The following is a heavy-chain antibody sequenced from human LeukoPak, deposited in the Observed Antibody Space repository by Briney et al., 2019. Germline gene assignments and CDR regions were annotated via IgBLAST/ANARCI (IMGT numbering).Heavy chain of an antibody. J-gene: IGHJ4*02. CDR1: GGSISNYY. CDR2: LYYSGST. V-gene: IGHV4-59*01. D-gene: IGHD3-10*01. Sequence: TSSETLSLTCTVSGGSISNYYWSWIRQPPGQGLEWLGYLYYSGSTNYNPSLKSRVTISGDTSKNQFSLKLTSVTAADTAVYYCARGLGSRYYFNSWGQGTLVTVSS. CDR3: ARGLGSRYYFNS.